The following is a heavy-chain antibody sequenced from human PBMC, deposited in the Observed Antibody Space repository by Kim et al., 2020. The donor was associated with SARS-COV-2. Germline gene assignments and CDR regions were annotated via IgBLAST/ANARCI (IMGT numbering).Heavy chain of an antibody. CDR2: IYYSGST. CDR3: ASWLGSDSYAFDI. V-gene: IGHV4-31*03. CDR1: GGSISSGGYY. Sequence: SETLSLTCTVSGGSISSGGYYWSWIRQHPGKGLEWIGYIYYSGSTYYNPSLKSRVTISVDTSKNQFSLKLSSVTAADTAVYYCASWLGSDSYAFDIWGQGTMVTVSS. J-gene: IGHJ3*02. D-gene: IGHD2-15*01.